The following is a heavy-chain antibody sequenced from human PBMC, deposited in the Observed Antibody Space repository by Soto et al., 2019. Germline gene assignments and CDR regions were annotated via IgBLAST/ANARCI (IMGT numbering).Heavy chain of an antibody. D-gene: IGHD6-13*01. J-gene: IGHJ5*02. CDR2: IGTAGDT. CDR1: GFTFSSYD. V-gene: IGHV3-13*01. Sequence: GGSLRLSCAASGFTFSSYDMHWVRQATGKGLEWVSAIGTAGDTYYPGSVKGRFTISRENAKNSLYLQMNSLRAEDTAVYYCARDQGIAAAGTNWFDPWGQGTLVTVSS. CDR3: ARDQGIAAAGTNWFDP.